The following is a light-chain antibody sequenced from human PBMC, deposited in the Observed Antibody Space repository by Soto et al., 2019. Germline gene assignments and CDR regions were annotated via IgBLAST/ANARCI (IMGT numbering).Light chain of an antibody. CDR1: QDISNY. Sequence: DIQMTQSPPSLSASVGDTLTITCQASQDISNYLNWYQQKLGKAPKLLIYDASNLEPGVPSRFSGSGSGTDFTLTISSLQPEDFATYYCQQANSFPWTFGQGTKVEIK. CDR2: DAS. J-gene: IGKJ1*01. CDR3: QQANSFPWT. V-gene: IGKV1-33*01.